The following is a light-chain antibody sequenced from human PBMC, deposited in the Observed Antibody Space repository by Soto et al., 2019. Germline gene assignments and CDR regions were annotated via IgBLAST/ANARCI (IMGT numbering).Light chain of an antibody. Sequence: QLVLTQPASVSGSPGQSITISCTGTSSDVGSYNLVSWYQQHPGKAPKLMIYEGSKRPSGVSNRFSGSKSGNTASLTISGLPAEDEADYYCCSYAGSSTNVFGTGTKLTVL. CDR1: SSDVGSYNL. V-gene: IGLV2-23*01. J-gene: IGLJ1*01. CDR2: EGS. CDR3: CSYAGSSTNV.